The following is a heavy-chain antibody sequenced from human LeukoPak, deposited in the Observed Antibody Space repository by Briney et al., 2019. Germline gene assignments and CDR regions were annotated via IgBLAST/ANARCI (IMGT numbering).Heavy chain of an antibody. CDR2: ISWNSGSI. CDR1: GFTFDDYA. V-gene: IGHV3-9*01. CDR3: AKDKGGGSGYYAYYFDY. D-gene: IGHD3-22*01. J-gene: IGHJ4*02. Sequence: GGSLRLSCAASGFTFDDYAMHWVRQAPGKGLEWVSGISWNSGSIGYADSVKGRFTISRDNAKNSMYLQMNSLRAEDTALYYCAKDKGGGSGYYAYYFDYWGQGTLVTVSS.